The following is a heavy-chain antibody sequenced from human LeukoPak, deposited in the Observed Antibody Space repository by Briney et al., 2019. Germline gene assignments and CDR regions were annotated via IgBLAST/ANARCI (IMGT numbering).Heavy chain of an antibody. CDR1: GGSFSGYY. V-gene: IGHV4-34*01. CDR2: IYYSGST. Sequence: PSETLSLTCAVYGGSFSGYYWSWIRQPPGKGLEWIGSIYYSGSTYYNPSLKSRVTISVDTSKNQFSLKLSSVTAADTAVYYCARALSSSWYPPHWFDPWGQGTLVTVSS. J-gene: IGHJ5*02. CDR3: ARALSSSWYPPHWFDP. D-gene: IGHD6-13*01.